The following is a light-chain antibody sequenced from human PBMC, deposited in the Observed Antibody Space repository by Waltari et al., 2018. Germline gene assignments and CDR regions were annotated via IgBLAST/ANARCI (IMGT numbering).Light chain of an antibody. CDR2: DVN. CDR3: SAYTYSSPFAWA. Sequence: QSALTQPASVSGSPGQSITLPCTGTSRDIGPSYFVPCYQQHPRTPPQPTIFDLHQQHPRKAPKFIIFDVNRGPSGISDRFSGSKSGNTASLTISRLQTGDEADYFCSAYTYSSPFAWAFGGGTKVTVL. CDR1: SRDIGPSYF. V-gene: IGLV2-14*03. J-gene: IGLJ3*02.